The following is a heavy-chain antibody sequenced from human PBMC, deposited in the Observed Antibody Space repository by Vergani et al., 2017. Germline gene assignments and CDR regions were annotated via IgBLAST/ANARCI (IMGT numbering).Heavy chain of an antibody. Sequence: QVQLVQSGAEVKKPGSSVKVSCKASGGTFSSYAISWVRQAPGQGLEWMGGIIPIFGTANYAQKFPVRVTIAADESTITAYMELSSRRSEDPAVYYCASGGEWELPFDYWGQGTLVTVSS. V-gene: IGHV1-69*01. CDR1: GGTFSSYA. CDR2: IIPIFGTA. D-gene: IGHD1-26*01. CDR3: ASGGEWELPFDY. J-gene: IGHJ4*02.